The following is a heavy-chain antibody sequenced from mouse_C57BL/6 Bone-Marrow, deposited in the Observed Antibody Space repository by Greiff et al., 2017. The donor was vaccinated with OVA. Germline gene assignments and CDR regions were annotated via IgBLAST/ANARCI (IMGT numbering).Heavy chain of an antibody. V-gene: IGHV5-6*01. J-gene: IGHJ4*01. CDR2: ISSGGSYT. D-gene: IGHD1-1*01. CDR3: ARDSHYYGSSPYYYAMDY. Sequence: EVQVVESGGDLVKPGGSLKLSCAASGFTFSSYGMSWVRQTPDKRLEWVATISSGGSYTYYPDSVKGRFTISRDNAKNTLYLQMSSLKSEDTAMYYCARDSHYYGSSPYYYAMDYWGQGTSVTVSS. CDR1: GFTFSSYG.